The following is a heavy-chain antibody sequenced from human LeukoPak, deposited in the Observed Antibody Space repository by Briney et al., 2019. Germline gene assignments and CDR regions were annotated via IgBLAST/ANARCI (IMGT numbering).Heavy chain of an antibody. Sequence: PGGSLRLSCAASGFTFSSYGMHWVRQAPGKGLEWVAVIWYDGSNKYYADSVKGRFTISRDNSKNTLYLQMNSLRAEDTAVYYCARLFNWDGRWHFDYWGQGTLVTVSS. D-gene: IGHD1-1*01. V-gene: IGHV3-33*01. CDR3: ARLFNWDGRWHFDY. CDR2: IWYDGSNK. J-gene: IGHJ4*02. CDR1: GFTFSSYG.